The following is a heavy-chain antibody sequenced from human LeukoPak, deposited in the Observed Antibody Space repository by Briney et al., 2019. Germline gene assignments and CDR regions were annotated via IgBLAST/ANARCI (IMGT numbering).Heavy chain of an antibody. CDR3: ARVVEAPPRFWFDP. J-gene: IGHJ5*02. CDR2: IYYSGST. D-gene: IGHD2-15*01. Sequence: SETLSLTCTVSGGSISSSSYYWGWIRQPPGKGLEWIGSIYYSGSTYYNPSLKSRVTISVDTSKNQFSLKVGSVTAADTAVYYCARVVEAPPRFWFDPWGQGTLVTVSS. CDR1: GGSISSSSYY. V-gene: IGHV4-39*02.